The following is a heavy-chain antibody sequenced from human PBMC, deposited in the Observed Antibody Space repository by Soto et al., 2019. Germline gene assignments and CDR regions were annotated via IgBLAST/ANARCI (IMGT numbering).Heavy chain of an antibody. D-gene: IGHD6-19*01. CDR1: GFTFSSYA. V-gene: IGHV3-23*01. CDR3: ANVPLVRGWYGNAFHI. CDR2: ISGSGGST. J-gene: IGHJ3*02. Sequence: PGGSLRLSCAASGFTFSSYAMSWVRQAPGKGLEWVSAISGSGGSTYYADSVKGRFTISRDNSKNTLYLQMNSLRAEDTAVYYCANVPLVRGWYGNAFHIWGQGTMVTVSS.